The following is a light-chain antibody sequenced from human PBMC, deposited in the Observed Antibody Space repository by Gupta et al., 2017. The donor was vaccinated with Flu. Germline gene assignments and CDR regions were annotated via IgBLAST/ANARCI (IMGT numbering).Light chain of an antibody. Sequence: GQTARITGGGSNIGSKSVHGYQQKPGQAPVLVVFDDSDRPSGITERFSGSNSGNTATLTISRVEAGDEADYFCQVWDSPSDHYVFGPGTEVTVL. J-gene: IGLJ1*01. CDR2: DDS. CDR1: NIGSKS. CDR3: QVWDSPSDHYV. V-gene: IGLV3-21*02.